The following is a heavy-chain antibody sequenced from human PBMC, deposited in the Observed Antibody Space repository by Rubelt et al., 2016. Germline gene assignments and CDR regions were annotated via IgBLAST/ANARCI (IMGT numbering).Heavy chain of an antibody. CDR3: ARDRERDGDLDY. D-gene: IGHD4-17*01. CDR1: GYSISSGYY. V-gene: IGHV4-38-2*02. Sequence: QVQLQESGPGLVKPSETLSLTCTVSGYSISSGYYWGWIRQPPGKGLEWIGSIYHSGSTYYNPSLKSRVTISVDTSKNQFSLKLSSVTAADTAVYYCARDRERDGDLDYWGQGTLVTVSS. J-gene: IGHJ4*02. CDR2: IYHSGST.